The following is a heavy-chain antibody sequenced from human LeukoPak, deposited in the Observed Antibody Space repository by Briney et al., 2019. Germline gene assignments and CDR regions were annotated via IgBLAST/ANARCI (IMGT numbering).Heavy chain of an antibody. V-gene: IGHV3-23*01. CDR1: GFTFSSYA. CDR2: IGGSGGST. J-gene: IGHJ4*02. CDR3: AKDRGWFGGSLANFDD. D-gene: IGHD3-10*01. Sequence: GGSLRLSCAASGFTFSSYAMSWVRQAPGKGLEWVSVIGGSGGSTYYADSVKGRFTISRDNSKNTLNLQMNSLRAEDTAVYYCAKDRGWFGGSLANFDDWGQGTLVTVSS.